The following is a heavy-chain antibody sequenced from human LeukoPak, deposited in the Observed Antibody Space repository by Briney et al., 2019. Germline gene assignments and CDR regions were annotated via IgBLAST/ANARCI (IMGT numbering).Heavy chain of an antibody. CDR3: ANPARDFADSGAITW. CDR2: INHSGIT. V-gene: IGHV4-34*01. J-gene: IGHJ4*02. Sequence: SQTLSLTCAVYGGSFSYYYWSWIRQPPGKGLEWIGEINHSGITNYNPSLKSRVTISADTSKNQFSLKLTSVTAADTAVYYCANPARDFADSGAITWWGQGTLVTVSS. CDR1: GGSFSYYY. D-gene: IGHD4-17*01.